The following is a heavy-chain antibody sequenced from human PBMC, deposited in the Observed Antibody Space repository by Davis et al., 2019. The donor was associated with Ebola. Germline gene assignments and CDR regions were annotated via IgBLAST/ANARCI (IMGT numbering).Heavy chain of an antibody. CDR2: INHSGNT. V-gene: IGHV4-34*01. CDR1: GGSFSGYY. D-gene: IGHD3-10*01. CDR3: ARGPEFVGFGELFTGLEY. J-gene: IGHJ4*02. Sequence: MPSETLSLTCAVYGGSFSGYYWSWIRQPPGKRLEWIGEINHSGNTNYNPSLKSRVTISVDTSKNQFPLKVNSVTAADTAVYYCARGPEFVGFGELFTGLEYWGQGSLVTVSS.